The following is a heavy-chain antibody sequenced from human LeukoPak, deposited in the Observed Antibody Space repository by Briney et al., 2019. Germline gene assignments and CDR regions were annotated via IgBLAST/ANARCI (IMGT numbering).Heavy chain of an antibody. V-gene: IGHV3-74*03. J-gene: IGHJ4*02. Sequence: PGGSLRLSCAASGFTFSTYWMHWVREAPGKGLVWVSCIKSDGSSIMNVGSVRGGFTISRDNAMNTLYLQMNGLRAEDTAGYYCARDLDYGGRSNFDHWGQGTLVTVSS. D-gene: IGHD4-23*01. CDR2: IKSDGSSI. CDR3: ARDLDYGGRSNFDH. CDR1: GFTFSTYW.